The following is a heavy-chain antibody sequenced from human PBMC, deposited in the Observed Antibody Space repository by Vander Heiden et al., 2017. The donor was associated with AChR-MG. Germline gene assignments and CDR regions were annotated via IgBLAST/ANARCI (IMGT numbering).Heavy chain of an antibody. J-gene: IGHJ6*02. V-gene: IGHV4-34*01. CDR1: GGSFSGYY. Sequence: QVQLQQWGAGLLKPSETLSLTCAAYGGSFSGYYWSWIRQPPGKGLEWIGEINHSGSTNYNPSLKSRVTISVDTSKNQFSLKLSSVTAADTAVYYCARGLRLWFLAGYYYGMDVWGQGTTVTVSS. CDR3: ARGLRLWFLAGYYYGMDV. D-gene: IGHD2-21*01. CDR2: INHSGST.